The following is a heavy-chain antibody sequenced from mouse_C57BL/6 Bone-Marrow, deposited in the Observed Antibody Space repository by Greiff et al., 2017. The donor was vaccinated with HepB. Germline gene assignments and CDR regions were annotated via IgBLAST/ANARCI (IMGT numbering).Heavy chain of an antibody. CDR1: GYTFTSYW. CDR3: ARTAGSSPHYAMDY. Sequence: QVQLQQPGAELVRPGSSVKLSCKASGYTFTSYWMDWVKQRPGQGLEWIGNIYPSDSETHYNQKFKDKATLTVDKSSSTAYMQLSSLTSEDSAVYSCARTAGSSPHYAMDYCGQGTSVTVSS. D-gene: IGHD1-1*01. CDR2: IYPSDSET. V-gene: IGHV1-61*01. J-gene: IGHJ4*01.